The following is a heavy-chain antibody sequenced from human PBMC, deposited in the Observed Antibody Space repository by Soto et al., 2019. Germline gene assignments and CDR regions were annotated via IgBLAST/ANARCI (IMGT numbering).Heavy chain of an antibody. J-gene: IGHJ5*02. V-gene: IGHV1-3*04. D-gene: IGHD5-12*01. CDR1: GITYTTYA. CDR3: ARAISGYVT. CDR2: INTGNGNT. Sequence: QVQLVQSGAEVKKPGASVRVSCKASGITYTTYAIHWVRQAPGQGLEWMGWINTGNGNTRYSQRFQGRVTLTTDTSASTAYMDRSSLTSEDTAVYYCARAISGYVTWGQGTLITVSS.